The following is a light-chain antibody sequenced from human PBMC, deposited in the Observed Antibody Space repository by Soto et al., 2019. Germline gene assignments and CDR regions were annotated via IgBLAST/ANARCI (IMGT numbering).Light chain of an antibody. CDR2: DVS. J-gene: IGLJ2*01. CDR3: SSYTSSSAVV. Sequence: QSVLTQPASVSGSPGQSITISCTGTSSDVGGYNYVSWYQQHPGKAPKLMIYDVSNRPSGVSNRFSGSKSGNTASLTIFGLQAEDEADYYCSSYTSSSAVVFGGGTKSPS. CDR1: SSDVGGYNY. V-gene: IGLV2-14*01.